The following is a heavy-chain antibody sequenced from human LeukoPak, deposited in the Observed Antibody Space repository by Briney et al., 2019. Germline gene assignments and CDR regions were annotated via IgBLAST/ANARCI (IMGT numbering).Heavy chain of an antibody. V-gene: IGHV3-30*04. J-gene: IGHJ4*02. D-gene: IGHD6-6*01. Sequence: GGSLRLSCAASGFTFSSYAMHWVRQAPGKGLEWVAVISYDGSNKYYADSVKGRFTISRDNSKNTLYPQMNSLRAEDTAVYYCAREAALGHIDYWGQGTLVTVSS. CDR1: GFTFSSYA. CDR2: ISYDGSNK. CDR3: AREAALGHIDY.